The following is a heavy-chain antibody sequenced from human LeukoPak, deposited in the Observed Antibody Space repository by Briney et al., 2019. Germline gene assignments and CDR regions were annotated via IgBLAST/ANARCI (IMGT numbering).Heavy chain of an antibody. D-gene: IGHD1-1*01. Sequence: ASAKVSCKASGGTFSSYAISWVRQAPGQGLEWMGGIIPIFGTANYAQKFQGRVTITADESTSTAYMELSSLRSEDTAVYYCARDATGTHSLDYWGQGTLVTVSS. CDR1: GGTFSSYA. CDR2: IIPIFGTA. J-gene: IGHJ4*02. CDR3: ARDATGTHSLDY. V-gene: IGHV1-69*13.